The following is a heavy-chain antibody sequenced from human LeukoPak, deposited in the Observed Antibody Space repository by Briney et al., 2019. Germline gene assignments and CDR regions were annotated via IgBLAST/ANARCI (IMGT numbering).Heavy chain of an antibody. V-gene: IGHV4-39*01. D-gene: IGHD3-16*01. J-gene: IGHJ4*02. CDR2: IHSGGTT. Sequence: PSETLSLTCTVSGGSLSSYYWGWLRQPPGKGLEWIGSIHSGGTTYYNPSLKSRVTVSVDTSKNDFSLRLSSVTAADTAVYYCARQAATSSAYIDYCGQGTLVTVSS. CDR3: ARQAATSSAYIDY. CDR1: GGSLSSYY.